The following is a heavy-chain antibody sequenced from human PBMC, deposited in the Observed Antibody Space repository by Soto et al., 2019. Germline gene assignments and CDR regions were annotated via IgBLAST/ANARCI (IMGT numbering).Heavy chain of an antibody. CDR2: IYYSGST. D-gene: IGHD4-17*01. CDR3: ASLTVTKPDYYFIY. CDR1: GGSISSYY. Sequence: SETLSLTCTVSGGSISSYYWSWIRQPPGKGLEWIGYIYYSGSTNYNPSLKSRVTISVDTSKNQFSLKLSSVTAADTAVYYCASLTVTKPDYYFIYWGQGTLVTVSS. J-gene: IGHJ4*02. V-gene: IGHV4-59*01.